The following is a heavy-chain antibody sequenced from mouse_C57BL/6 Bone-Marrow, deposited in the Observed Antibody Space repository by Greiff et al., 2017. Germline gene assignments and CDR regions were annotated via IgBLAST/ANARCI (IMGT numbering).Heavy chain of an antibody. CDR2: IGPENGDT. CDR1: GFNIKDDC. V-gene: IGHV14-4*01. D-gene: IGHD1-1*02. CDR3: TLLWAFAY. J-gene: IGHJ3*01. Sequence: VQLQQSGAELVRPGASVKLSCTASGFNIKDDCMHWVKQRPEKGLEWIGWIGPENGDTEYASKFQGKATITVVKSSNTVYLQLRSLTSEDTAVYYCTLLWAFAYWGQGTLVTVSA.